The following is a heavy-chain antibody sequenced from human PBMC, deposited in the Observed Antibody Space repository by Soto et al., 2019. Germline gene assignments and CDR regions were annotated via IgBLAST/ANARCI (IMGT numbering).Heavy chain of an antibody. V-gene: IGHV3-23*01. CDR3: AKRTVGCYFDL. J-gene: IGHJ2*01. Sequence: EVQLLESGGGLVQPGGSLRLSCAASGFTCSIYAMNWVRQAPGKGLEWVSVISGSGGSTYYADAVKGRFTISRDNSKNTLYLQMNSLRAEDTAVYYCAKRTVGCYFDLWARGTLVTISS. D-gene: IGHD4-17*01. CDR1: GFTCSIYA. CDR2: ISGSGGST.